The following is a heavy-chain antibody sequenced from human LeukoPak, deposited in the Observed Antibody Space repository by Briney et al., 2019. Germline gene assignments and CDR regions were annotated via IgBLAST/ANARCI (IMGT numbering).Heavy chain of an antibody. D-gene: IGHD3-22*01. J-gene: IGHJ4*02. CDR1: GFTFSSYA. CDR2: ISGSGGST. CDR3: AKDWGDSSGYYYLKLDYFDY. Sequence: PGASLRFSRAASGFTFSSYAMSWVRQAPGKGLEWVSAISGSGGSTYYADSVKGRFTISRDNSKNTLYLQMNSLRAEDTAVYYCAKDWGDSSGYYYLKLDYFDYWGQGTLVTVSS. V-gene: IGHV3-23*01.